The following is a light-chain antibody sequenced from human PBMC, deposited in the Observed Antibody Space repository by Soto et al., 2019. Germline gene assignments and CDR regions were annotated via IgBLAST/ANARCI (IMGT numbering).Light chain of an antibody. CDR2: VNSDGNH. CDR3: QTWGTGTVV. V-gene: IGLV4-69*01. J-gene: IGLJ2*01. Sequence: QPVLTQSPSASASLGASVKLTCTLSSGHTTYAIAWHQKHPEKGPRYLMKVNSDGNHYKGDGIPDRFSGSSSGAERYLTISSLQSADEAEYYCQTWGTGTVVFGGGTQLTVL. CDR1: SGHTTYA.